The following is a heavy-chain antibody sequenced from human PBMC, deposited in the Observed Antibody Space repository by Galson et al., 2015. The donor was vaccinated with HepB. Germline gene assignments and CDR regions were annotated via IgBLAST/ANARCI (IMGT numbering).Heavy chain of an antibody. CDR2: IWYDGSNK. D-gene: IGHD2-21*01. CDR1: GFTFSSYG. Sequence: SLRLSCAASGFTFSSYGMHWVRLAPGKGLEWVAVIWYDGSNKHYADSVKGRFSVSRDNSKNTLYLQMNSLRAEDTAVYYCARGVGYIVEVSSDMVGSGAYGMDVWGQGTTVTVSS. V-gene: IGHV3-33*01. CDR3: ARGVGYIVEVSSDMVGSGAYGMDV. J-gene: IGHJ6*02.